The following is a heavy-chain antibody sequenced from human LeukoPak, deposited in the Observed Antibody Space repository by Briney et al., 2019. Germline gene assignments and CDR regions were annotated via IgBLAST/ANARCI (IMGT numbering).Heavy chain of an antibody. V-gene: IGHV4-59*01. J-gene: IGHJ4*02. CDR2: IHYSGST. D-gene: IGHD6-25*01. CDR3: ARSPGYNGGYYLYYFEY. Sequence: SETLSLTCTVSGGSIGSYYWSWIRQPPGKGLEWIGYIHYSGSTNLNPSLRSRVTMSVDTSKNQFSLRLSSVTAADTAMYYCARSPGYNGGYYLYYFEYWGQGTLVTVSS. CDR1: GGSIGSYY.